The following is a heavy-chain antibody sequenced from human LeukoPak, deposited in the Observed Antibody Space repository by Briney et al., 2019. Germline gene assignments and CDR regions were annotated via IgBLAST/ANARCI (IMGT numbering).Heavy chain of an antibody. CDR2: ISWNSAGI. V-gene: IGHV3-9*01. Sequence: PGRSLRLSCAASGFTFDDYAMHWVRQAPGKGLEWVSGISWNSAGIGYADSVKGRFTISRDNAKNSLYLQMNSLRAEDTALYYCAKDRGYSSSWYGPDYWGQGTLVTVSS. CDR3: AKDRGYSSSWYGPDY. CDR1: GFTFDDYA. J-gene: IGHJ4*02. D-gene: IGHD6-13*01.